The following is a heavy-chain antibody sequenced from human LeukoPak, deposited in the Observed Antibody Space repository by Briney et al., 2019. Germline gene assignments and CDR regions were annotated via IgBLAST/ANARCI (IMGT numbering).Heavy chain of an antibody. V-gene: IGHV4-39*01. CDR1: GASISSSTYY. CDR2: IYYSGST. CDR3: ARHFGGYSYGLGPLHYFDY. D-gene: IGHD5-18*01. Sequence: PSETLSLTCTVSGASISSSTYYWGWIHQPPGKGLEWIGSIYYSGSTYYNPSLKSRVTISVDTSKNQFSLKLSSVTAADTAVYYCARHFGGYSYGLGPLHYFDYWGQGTLVTVSS. J-gene: IGHJ4*02.